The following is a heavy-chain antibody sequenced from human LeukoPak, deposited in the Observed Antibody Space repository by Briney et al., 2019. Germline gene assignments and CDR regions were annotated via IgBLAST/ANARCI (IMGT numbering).Heavy chain of an antibody. CDR2: INPNSGGT. Sequence: ASVKVSCKASGYTFTGYYMHWVRQAPGQGLEWMGWINPNSGGTNYAQKFQGRVTMTRDTSISTAYMELSRLRSDDTAAYYCARDMVVGATAFDYWGQGTLVTVSS. V-gene: IGHV1-2*02. CDR1: GYTFTGYY. J-gene: IGHJ4*02. CDR3: ARDMVVGATAFDY. D-gene: IGHD1-26*01.